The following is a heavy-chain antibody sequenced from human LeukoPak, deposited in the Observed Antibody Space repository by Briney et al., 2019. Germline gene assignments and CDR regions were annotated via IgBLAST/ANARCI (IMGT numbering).Heavy chain of an antibody. CDR3: ARGGPATTIDY. CDR2: IYTGGNT. CDR1: GFTISNYY. V-gene: IGHV3-53*04. D-gene: IGHD1-1*01. J-gene: IGHJ4*02. Sequence: GGSLRLSFAASGFTISNYYMSWVRPAPGKGLEWVSVIYTGGNTYYTDAVKGRFTISRHNSKNTLYLQMNNLRAEDTAVYYCARGGPATTIDYWAGEPWSPSPQ.